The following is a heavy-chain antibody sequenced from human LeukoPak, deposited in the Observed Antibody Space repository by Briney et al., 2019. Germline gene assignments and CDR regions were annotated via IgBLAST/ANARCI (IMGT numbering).Heavy chain of an antibody. CDR2: INHSGST. CDR1: GGSFSGYY. Sequence: SETLSLTCAVYGGSFSGYYWSWIRQPPGKGLEWIGEINHSGSTSYNPSLKSRVTISVDTSKNQFSLKLSSVTAADTAVYYRARHVSNWGDPNWFDPWGQGTLVTVSS. V-gene: IGHV4-34*01. D-gene: IGHD7-27*01. J-gene: IGHJ5*02. CDR3: ARHVSNWGDPNWFDP.